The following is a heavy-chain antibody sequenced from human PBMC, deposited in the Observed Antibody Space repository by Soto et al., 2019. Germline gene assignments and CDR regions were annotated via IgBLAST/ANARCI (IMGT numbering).Heavy chain of an antibody. D-gene: IGHD2-2*02. J-gene: IGHJ6*02. CDR3: KKQKGDSRTYTGMEV. CDR1: GDSVSSNSAA. CDR2: AYYRSQWFY. Sequence: PSPALSRTCASSGDSVSSNSAAWNWFKQSPSRGLEWLGRAYYRSQWFYDSAVSVRSRINAIPDTSRNQFSLQLHSVAPEDTAVYYCKKQKGDSRTYTGMEVWGQGTTVTVSS. V-gene: IGHV6-1*01.